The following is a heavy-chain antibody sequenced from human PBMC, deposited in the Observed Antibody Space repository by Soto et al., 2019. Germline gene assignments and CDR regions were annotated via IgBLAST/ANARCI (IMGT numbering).Heavy chain of an antibody. CDR3: ARDMHAGFTHYFDP. V-gene: IGHV4-61*08. J-gene: IGHJ5*02. CDR1: GASVSSGAYY. CDR2: IYESGYT. Sequence: PSETLCLTCTVSGASVSSGAYYWGWVRQRPGRGLEWIGYIYESGYTYYNTSLKSRLTISMDTSKNQLSLKLTSMTAADTAVYYCARDMHAGFTHYFDPWGQGTLVTVSS. D-gene: IGHD1-26*01.